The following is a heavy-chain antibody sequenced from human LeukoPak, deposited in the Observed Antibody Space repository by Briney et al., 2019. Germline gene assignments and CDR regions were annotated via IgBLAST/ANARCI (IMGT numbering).Heavy chain of an antibody. V-gene: IGHV4-34*01. Sequence: SETLSLTCAVYGGSFSGYYWSWIRQPPGKGLEWIGEINHSGSTNYNPSLKSRVTISVDPSKNQFSLKLSSVTAADTAVYYCAREQPRGYYGMDVWGQGTTVTVSS. J-gene: IGHJ6*02. D-gene: IGHD6-13*01. CDR1: GGSFSGYY. CDR3: AREQPRGYYGMDV. CDR2: INHSGST.